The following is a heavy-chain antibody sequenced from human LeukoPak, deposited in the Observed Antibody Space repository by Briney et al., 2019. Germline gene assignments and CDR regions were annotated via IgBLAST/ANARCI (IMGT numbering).Heavy chain of an antibody. D-gene: IGHD1-26*01. Sequence: ASVKVSCTASGYTFTRYGMSWVRQAPGQGLEWMGWISGSNGNTNYAQKLQGRVTMTTGTSTGTAYMELRSLRSDDTAVYYCARSGRGTYYYFDYWGQGTLVTVSS. J-gene: IGHJ4*02. CDR1: GYTFTRYG. CDR3: ARSGRGTYYYFDY. CDR2: ISGSNGNT. V-gene: IGHV1-18*01.